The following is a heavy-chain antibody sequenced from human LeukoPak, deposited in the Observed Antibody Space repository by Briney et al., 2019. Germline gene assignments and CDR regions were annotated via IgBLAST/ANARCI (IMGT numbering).Heavy chain of an antibody. V-gene: IGHV3-74*01. J-gene: IGHJ3*02. D-gene: IGHD4-17*01. CDR2: INSDGSSP. CDR1: GFTFSRYW. CDR3: ARRGAVTYAFDI. Sequence: GGSLRLSCAASGFTFSRYWMSWVRQAPGKGLVWVSRINSDGSSPSYADSVKGRFTISRDNAKNTLYLQMNSLRAEDTAVYYCARRGAVTYAFDIWGQGTMVTVSS.